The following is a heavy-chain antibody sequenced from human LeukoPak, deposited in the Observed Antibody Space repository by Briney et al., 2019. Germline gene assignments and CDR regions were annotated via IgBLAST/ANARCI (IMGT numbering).Heavy chain of an antibody. V-gene: IGHV3-74*01. J-gene: IGHJ4*02. CDR1: GFTFSSYW. CDR2: INSDGSST. Sequence: GGSLRLSCAASGFTFSSYWMHWVRQAPGKGLVWVSRINSDGSSTSYADSVKGRFTISRDNAKNTLYLQMNSLRAEDTAVYYCANTYYDILTGYWGPYYFDYWGQGTLVTVSS. CDR3: ANTYYDILTGYWGPYYFDY. D-gene: IGHD3-9*01.